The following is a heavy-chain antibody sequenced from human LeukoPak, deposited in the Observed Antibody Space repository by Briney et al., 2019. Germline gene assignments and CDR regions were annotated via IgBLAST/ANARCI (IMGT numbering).Heavy chain of an antibody. D-gene: IGHD5-18*01. V-gene: IGHV4-39*01. J-gene: IGHJ4*02. CDR1: GGSISSSSYY. Sequence: SETLSLTCTVSGGSISSSSYYWGWIRQPPGKGLEWIGSIYYSGSTYYNPSLKSRGTISVDTSKTQFSLQLSSVTAADTAVYYCAVPHVDTAMVTVSGVVDYWGQGTLVTVSS. CDR2: IYYSGST. CDR3: AVPHVDTAMVTVSGVVDY.